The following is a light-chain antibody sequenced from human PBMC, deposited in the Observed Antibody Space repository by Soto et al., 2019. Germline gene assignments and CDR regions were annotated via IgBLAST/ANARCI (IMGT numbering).Light chain of an antibody. V-gene: IGKV3-11*01. CDR3: QQRSNWPRGT. J-gene: IGKJ2*02. CDR1: QSVSTY. CDR2: DAS. Sequence: EIVLTQSPATLSLSPGERATLSCRASQSVSTYLAWYQQKPGQDPRLLIYDASNRATGIPARFSGSGSGTDFTLTISILEPEDFAVYYCQQRSNWPRGTFGQGTKLEIK.